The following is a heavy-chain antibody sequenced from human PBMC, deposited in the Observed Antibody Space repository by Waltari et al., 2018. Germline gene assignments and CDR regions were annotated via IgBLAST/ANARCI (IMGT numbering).Heavy chain of an antibody. V-gene: IGHV1-69*12. Sequence: QVQLVQSGAEVKKPGSSVKVSCKASGGTFSTYATSWVRLAPGKGLEWMGGIIPIFGTANYAQKFQGRVTITADESTSTAYMELSSLRSEDTAVYYCARDFWSGYYYFDYWGQGTLVTVSS. CDR2: IIPIFGTA. CDR1: GGTFSTYA. D-gene: IGHD3-3*01. CDR3: ARDFWSGYYYFDY. J-gene: IGHJ4*02.